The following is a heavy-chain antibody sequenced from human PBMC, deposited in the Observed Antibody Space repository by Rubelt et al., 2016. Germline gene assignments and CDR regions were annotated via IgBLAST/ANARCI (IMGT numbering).Heavy chain of an antibody. J-gene: IGHJ3*02. CDR1: GFTFSSYG. Sequence: QVQLVESGGGVVQPGRSLRLSCAASGFTFSSYGMHWVRQAPGKGLEWVAVIWYDGSNKYYADSVKGRFTISRDNSKNTLYLQMNSLRAEDTAVYYCARASITIFGVVILPCDIWGQGTMVTVSS. CDR3: ARASITIFGVVILPCDI. D-gene: IGHD3-3*01. V-gene: IGHV3-33*01. CDR2: IWYDGSNK.